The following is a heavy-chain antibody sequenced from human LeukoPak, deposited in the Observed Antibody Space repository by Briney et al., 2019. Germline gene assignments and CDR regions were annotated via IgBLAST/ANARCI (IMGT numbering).Heavy chain of an antibody. CDR2: ISSTGNPR. V-gene: IGHV3-48*01. CDR1: GLTFSDYS. J-gene: IGHJ4*02. CDR3: VKSEGLWLMDVDS. D-gene: IGHD3-10*01. Sequence: GGSLRLSCTASGLTFSDYSMNWVRQAPGKGPEWVSYISSTGNPRHYAESVEGRFTISRDNSKNTLYLQMHSLRPDDTAVYFCVKSEGLWLMDVDSWGQGTLVIVSS.